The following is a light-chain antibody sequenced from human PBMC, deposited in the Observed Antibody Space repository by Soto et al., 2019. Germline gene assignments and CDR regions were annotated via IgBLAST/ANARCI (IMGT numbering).Light chain of an antibody. CDR2: AAS. Sequence: DIRMTQNPSTLCASSAARVTITCWASQRISSWLAWYQQKPGKAPKRLIYAASILQSGVPSRFSGSGSGTEFTLTICSLQPDDFATYYCQQYNDYWTFGQGTKVDI. J-gene: IGKJ1*01. V-gene: IGKV1-5*01. CDR1: QRISSW. CDR3: QQYNDYWT.